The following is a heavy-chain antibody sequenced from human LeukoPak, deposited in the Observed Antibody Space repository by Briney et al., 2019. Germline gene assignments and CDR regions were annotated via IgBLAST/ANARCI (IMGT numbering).Heavy chain of an antibody. D-gene: IGHD3-22*01. CDR2: IYYSGST. J-gene: IGHJ4*02. V-gene: IGHV4-39*07. CDR1: GGSISSSSYY. CDR3: ARVQIVGYYDSSGYHYFDY. Sequence: SETLSLTCTVSGGSISSSSYYWGWIRQPPGKGLEWIGSIYYSGSTYYNPSLKSRVTISVDTSKNQFSLKLSSVTAADTAVYYCARVQIVGYYDSSGYHYFDYWGQGTLVTVSS.